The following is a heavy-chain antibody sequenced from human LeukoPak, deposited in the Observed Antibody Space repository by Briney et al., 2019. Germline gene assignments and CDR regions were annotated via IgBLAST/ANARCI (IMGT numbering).Heavy chain of an antibody. V-gene: IGHV3-21*01. Sequence: GGSLRLSCAASGFTFSSYSMNWVRQAPGKGLEWVSSISSSSSYIYYADSVKGRFTISRDNAKNSLYLQMNSLRAEDTAVYYCVRGGYNWNWTAGDYWGQGTLVSVSS. D-gene: IGHD1-7*01. CDR3: VRGGYNWNWTAGDY. CDR2: ISSSSSYI. J-gene: IGHJ4*02. CDR1: GFTFSSYS.